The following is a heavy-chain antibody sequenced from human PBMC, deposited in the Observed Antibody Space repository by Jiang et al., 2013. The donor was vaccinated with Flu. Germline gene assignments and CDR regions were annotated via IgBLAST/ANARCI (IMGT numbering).Heavy chain of an antibody. CDR2: IYYSGGT. Sequence: GPGLVKPSQTLSLTCAVSGGSISSGGYSWSWIRQPPGKGLEWIGYIYYSGGTYYNPSLKSRVTISVDTSKNQFSLKLSSVTAADTAVYYCARQQTYRATFDYWG. V-gene: IGHV4-30-4*07. J-gene: IGHJ4*01. CDR3: ARQQTYRATFDY. D-gene: IGHD3-16*02. CDR1: GGSISSGGYS.